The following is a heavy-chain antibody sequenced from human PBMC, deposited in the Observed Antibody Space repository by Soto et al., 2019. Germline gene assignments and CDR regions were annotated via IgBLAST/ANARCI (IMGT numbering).Heavy chain of an antibody. V-gene: IGHV3-30*18. CDR1: GFTFSSYG. J-gene: IGHJ6*02. Sequence: GGSLRLSCAASGFTFSSYGMHWVRQAPGKGLEWVAVISYDGSNKYYADSVKGRFTISRDNSKNTLYLQMNSLRAEDTAVYYCAKEGIVGASGYYYYYYGMDVWGQGTTVTVSS. CDR2: ISYDGSNK. CDR3: AKEGIVGASGYYYYYYGMDV. D-gene: IGHD1-26*01.